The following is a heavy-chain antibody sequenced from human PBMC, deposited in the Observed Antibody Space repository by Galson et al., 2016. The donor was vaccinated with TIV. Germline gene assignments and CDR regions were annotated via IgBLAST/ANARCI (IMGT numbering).Heavy chain of an antibody. CDR3: ARHYEWGPGPGAFDI. J-gene: IGHJ3*02. CDR2: VYYTGDT. V-gene: IGHV4-39*01. Sequence: ETLSLTCTVSGGSTSVSNYFWGWIRQPPGKGLEWIGTVYYTGDTYYNPSLESRVTVSVDTSENQFSLKLNSVTAADTAVYFCARHYEWGPGPGAFDIWGQGTMVTVSS. D-gene: IGHD1-26*01. CDR1: GGSTSVSNYF.